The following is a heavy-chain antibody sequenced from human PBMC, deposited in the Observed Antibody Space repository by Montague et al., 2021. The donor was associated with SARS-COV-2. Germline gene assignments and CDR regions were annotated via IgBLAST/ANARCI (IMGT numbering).Heavy chain of an antibody. CDR3: VREKYYFDDSGSK. Sequence: TLSLTFSVSGVSISSGSYYWSWVRQPPGKGLEWIGYVYHTGSTNYNPSLKSRVTLSIDTSKNQFSLNLTSVTAADTAVYYCVREKYYFDDSGSKWGQGTLVTV. CDR1: GVSISSGSYY. V-gene: IGHV4-61*01. J-gene: IGHJ4*02. D-gene: IGHD3-22*01. CDR2: VYHTGST.